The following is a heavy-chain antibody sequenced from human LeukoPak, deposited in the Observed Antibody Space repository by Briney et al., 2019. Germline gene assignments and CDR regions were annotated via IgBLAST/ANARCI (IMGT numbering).Heavy chain of an antibody. Sequence: ASVKVSCKASGYTFTSYDINWVRQATGQGLEWMGWMNPNSGNTGYAQKFQGRVIMTRNTSINTAYMELSSLRSEDTAVYYCARAPEWGKSNFYYYMDVWGKGTTVTVSS. CDR3: ARAPEWGKSNFYYYMDV. V-gene: IGHV1-8*01. J-gene: IGHJ6*03. D-gene: IGHD1-26*01. CDR2: MNPNSGNT. CDR1: GYTFTSYD.